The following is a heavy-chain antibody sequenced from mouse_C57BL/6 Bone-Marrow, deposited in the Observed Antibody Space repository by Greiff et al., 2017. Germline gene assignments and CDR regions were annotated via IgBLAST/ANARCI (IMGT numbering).Heavy chain of an antibody. CDR1: GYSITSGYY. V-gene: IGHV3-6*01. CDR3: AHDGYYEDY. J-gene: IGHJ2*01. CDR2: ISYDGSN. D-gene: IGHD2-3*01. Sequence: EVQLQQSGPGLVKPSQSLSLTCSVTGYSITSGYYWNWIRQFPGNKLEWMGYISYDGSNNYNPSLKNRISITRDTSKNQFFLKLNSVTTEDTATYYCAHDGYYEDYWGQGTTLTVSS.